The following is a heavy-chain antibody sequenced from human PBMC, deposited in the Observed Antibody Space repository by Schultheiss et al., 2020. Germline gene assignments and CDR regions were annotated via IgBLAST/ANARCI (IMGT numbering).Heavy chain of an antibody. J-gene: IGHJ4*02. CDR1: GFTFSDYY. D-gene: IGHD4-17*01. Sequence: WGSLRLSCAASGFTFSDYYMNWVRQAPGKGLEWVSSISSSSTIYYADSVKGRFTISRDNSKSTLYLQMNSLRAEDTAIYYCTRDSHNDYAFHFWGQGTLVTVSS. CDR3: TRDSHNDYAFHF. V-gene: IGHV3-69-1*01. CDR2: ISSSSTI.